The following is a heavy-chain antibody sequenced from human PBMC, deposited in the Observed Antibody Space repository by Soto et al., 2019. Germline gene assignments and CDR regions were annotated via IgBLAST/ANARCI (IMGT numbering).Heavy chain of an antibody. D-gene: IGHD2-15*01. CDR1: GGSFSGYY. CDR3: ARGVYCSGGSGYHDY. Sequence: QVQLQQWGAGLLKPSETLSLTCAVYGGSFSGYYWSWIRQPPGKGLEWIGEINHSGSTNYNPSLKIRVTITVDTSKSQLSLERSSVTAADTAVYYCARGVYCSGGSGYHDYWGQGTLVTVSS. J-gene: IGHJ4*02. CDR2: INHSGST. V-gene: IGHV4-34*01.